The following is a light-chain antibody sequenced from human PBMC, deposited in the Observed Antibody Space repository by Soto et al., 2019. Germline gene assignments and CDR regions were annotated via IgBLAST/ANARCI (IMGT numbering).Light chain of an antibody. CDR3: QQYSNWPYT. Sequence: EIVMTQSPANLSVSPGERATLSCRASQSVNNNLAWYQQKRGQAPSLLIYGASTRATGIPARFSGSGSGTEFTLTISSLQSEDFAVYYCQQYSNWPYTFGQGTRLEIK. J-gene: IGKJ5*01. V-gene: IGKV3D-15*01. CDR1: QSVNNN. CDR2: GAS.